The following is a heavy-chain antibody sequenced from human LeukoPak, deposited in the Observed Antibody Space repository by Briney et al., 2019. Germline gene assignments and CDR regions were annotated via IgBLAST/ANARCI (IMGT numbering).Heavy chain of an antibody. D-gene: IGHD5-18*01. V-gene: IGHV1-69*13. J-gene: IGHJ6*02. CDR2: IIPIFGTA. Sequence: SVKVSCKASGGTFSSYAISWVRQAPGQGLEWMGGIIPIFGTANYAQKFQGRVTITADESTSTAYMELSSLRSEDTAVYYCARDVGDTAMVLDYYYGMDVWGQGTTVTVSS. CDR3: ARDVGDTAMVLDYYYGMDV. CDR1: GGTFSSYA.